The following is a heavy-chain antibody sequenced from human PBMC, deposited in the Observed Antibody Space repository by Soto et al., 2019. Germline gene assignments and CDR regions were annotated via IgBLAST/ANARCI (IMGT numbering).Heavy chain of an antibody. D-gene: IGHD3-22*01. CDR1: GFTFSSYA. Sequence: QVQLVESGGGVVQPGRSLRLSCEASGFTFSSYAMHWVRQAPGKGLEWVAVMSYDGSNKYYADSVKGRFTISRDNSKNTLYLQMNSLRAEDTAVYYCARDSGMYYYDSSGYEWFDPWGQGTLVTVSS. CDR3: ARDSGMYYYDSSGYEWFDP. J-gene: IGHJ5*02. CDR2: MSYDGSNK. V-gene: IGHV3-30-3*01.